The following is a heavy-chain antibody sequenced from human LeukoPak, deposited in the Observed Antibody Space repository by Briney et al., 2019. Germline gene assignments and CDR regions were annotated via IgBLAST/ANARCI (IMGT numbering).Heavy chain of an antibody. CDR3: ARATRAARHFDY. CDR1: GGSISSISYY. J-gene: IGHJ4*02. Sequence: PSETLSLTCAVSGGSISSISYYWGWIRQPPGKGLEWIVSMYYSGSTYNNPSLKSRVTISVDTSKNQFSLKLSSVTAADTAVYYCARATRAARHFDYWGQGTLVTVSS. D-gene: IGHD6-6*01. V-gene: IGHV4-39*07. CDR2: MYYSGST.